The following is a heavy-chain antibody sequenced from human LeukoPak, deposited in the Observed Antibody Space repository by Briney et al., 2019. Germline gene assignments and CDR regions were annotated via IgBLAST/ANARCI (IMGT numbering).Heavy chain of an antibody. CDR1: GFTFSSYG. D-gene: IGHD3-22*01. CDR2: IWSDGSSK. V-gene: IGHV3-33*06. CDR3: AKDRLNFDY. J-gene: IGHJ4*02. Sequence: GGSLRLSCAASGFTFSSYGMHWVRQAPGKGLEWVAVIWSDGSSKHYADSVKGRFTISRDNSKNTVYLQMNSLRAEDTAVYYCAKDRLNFDYWGQGTLVTVSS.